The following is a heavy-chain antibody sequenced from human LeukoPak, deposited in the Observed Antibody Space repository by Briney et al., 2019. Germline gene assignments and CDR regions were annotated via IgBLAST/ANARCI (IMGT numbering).Heavy chain of an antibody. CDR1: GGSISSYY. D-gene: IGHD1-7*01. CDR3: ARLTGLELPDY. CDR2: NYYSGST. V-gene: IGHV4-59*08. J-gene: IGHJ4*02. Sequence: SETLSLTCTVSGGSISSYYWSWIRQPPGKGLEWIGYNYYSGSTNYNPSLKSRVTISVDTSKNQFSLKLSSVTAADTAVYYCARLTGLELPDYWGQGTLVTVSS.